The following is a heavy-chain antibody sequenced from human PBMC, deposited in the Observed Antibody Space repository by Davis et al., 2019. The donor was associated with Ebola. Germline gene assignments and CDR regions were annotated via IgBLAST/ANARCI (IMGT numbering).Heavy chain of an antibody. Sequence: SVKVSCKASGYTFTSYAISWVRQAPGQGLEWMGRIIPILGIANYAQKFQGRVTITADKSTSTAYMELSSLRSEDTAVYYCASEGGVVITHNWFDPWGQGTLVTVSS. V-gene: IGHV1-69*04. CDR2: IIPILGIA. J-gene: IGHJ5*02. D-gene: IGHD3-3*01. CDR1: GYTFTSYA. CDR3: ASEGGVVITHNWFDP.